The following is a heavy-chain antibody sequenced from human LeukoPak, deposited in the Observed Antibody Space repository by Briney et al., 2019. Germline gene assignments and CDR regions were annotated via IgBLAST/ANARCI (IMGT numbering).Heavy chain of an antibody. CDR3: ALRSDYGDY. D-gene: IGHD3-3*01. J-gene: IGHJ4*02. CDR1: GGSVSSGSYY. CDR2: IYYSGST. Sequence: PSETLSLTCTVSGGSVSSGSYYWSWIRQPPGKGLEWIGCIYYSGSTNYNPSLKSRVTISVDTSKNQFSLKLSSVTAADTAVYYCALRSDYGDYWGQGTLVTVSS. V-gene: IGHV4-61*01.